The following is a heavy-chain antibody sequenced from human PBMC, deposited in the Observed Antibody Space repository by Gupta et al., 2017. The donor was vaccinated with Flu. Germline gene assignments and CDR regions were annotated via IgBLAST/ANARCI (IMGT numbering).Heavy chain of an antibody. V-gene: IGHV3-13*01. J-gene: IGHJ6*03. CDR1: GFTFSSYD. CDR2: IGTSGDT. Sequence: EVQLVESGGGLVQRGGSLRLSCSAFGFTFSSYDLHWVRQATGKGLEWGSGIGTSGDTYYPDSVKGRFTISREDAKNCLYLQMNNLRVGETAVYYCARARGTTGRTGYMDVWGKGSTVTVSS. D-gene: IGHD1-1*01. CDR3: ARARGTTGRTGYMDV.